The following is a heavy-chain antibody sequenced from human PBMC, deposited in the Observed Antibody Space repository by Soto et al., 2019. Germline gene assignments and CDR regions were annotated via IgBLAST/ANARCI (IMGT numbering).Heavy chain of an antibody. V-gene: IGHV3-7*01. D-gene: IGHD2-2*01. CDR1: GFTFSSYW. J-gene: IGHJ4*02. CDR3: ARGRGCSTGCHNFDY. CDR2: IKQDGSEK. Sequence: EVQLVESGGGLVQPGGSLRLSCAASGFTFSSYWMSWVGQAPGKGLEWVANIKQDGSEKYYVDSVKGRFTISRDNAKNSLYLQMNNLRAEDTAVYYCARGRGCSTGCHNFDYWGQGTLVTVSS.